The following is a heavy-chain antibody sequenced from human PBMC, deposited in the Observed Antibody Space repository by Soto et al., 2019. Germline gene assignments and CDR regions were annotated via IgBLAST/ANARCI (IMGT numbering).Heavy chain of an antibody. V-gene: IGHV3-15*07. CDR2: IKNKPAGGTT. CDR3: TTDAYWGLRWR. D-gene: IGHD7-27*01. J-gene: IGHJ3*01. CDR1: SFTFSDAW. Sequence: EVQLVESGGGLVRPGGSLRLSCAASSFTFSDAWMNWVRQAPGKGLEWVGRIKNKPAGGTTDYAAPVKGRFTISRDDSKNPLYLLMNSLKIGDTAVYYCTTDAYWGLRWRWGQGTMVTGSS.